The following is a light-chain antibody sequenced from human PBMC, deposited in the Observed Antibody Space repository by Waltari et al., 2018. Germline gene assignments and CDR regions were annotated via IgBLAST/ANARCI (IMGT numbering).Light chain of an antibody. V-gene: IGKV1-39*01. J-gene: IGKJ4*01. CDR3: QQGYRTPLT. Sequence: DIQMTQSPSSLSASVGVRVTITCRASQSVSNYLNWYQQRPGKAPKLLIYAASTLQSGVPSRFGGSGSGTDFTLTISSLQPEDFATYYCQQGYRTPLTFGGGTKVDIK. CDR1: QSVSNY. CDR2: AAS.